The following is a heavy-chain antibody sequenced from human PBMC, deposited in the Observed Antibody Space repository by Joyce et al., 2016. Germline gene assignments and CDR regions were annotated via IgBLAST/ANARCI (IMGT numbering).Heavy chain of an antibody. CDR1: GFTFSSYR. Sequence: EVQLVESGGGLVKPGGSLSLSCAASGFTFSSYRMNWVRQAPGKGLEWVSSMSSNSSYIYYGDSVKGRFTISRDNAKNSLDLQMNSLRAEDTAVDYCASEPLQWLDSKLKNYFDYWGQGTLVTVSS. CDR3: ASEPLQWLDSKLKNYFDY. D-gene: IGHD6-19*01. V-gene: IGHV3-21*01. J-gene: IGHJ4*02. CDR2: MSSNSSYI.